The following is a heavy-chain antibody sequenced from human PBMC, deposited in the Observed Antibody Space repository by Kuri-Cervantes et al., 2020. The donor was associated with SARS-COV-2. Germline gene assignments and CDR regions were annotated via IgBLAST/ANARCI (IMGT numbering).Heavy chain of an antibody. CDR3: ARDVRAYSAPVPPLIT. CDR2: IWYEGSKK. Sequence: GGSLRLSCAASGFTFNIYGMHWVRQVPGKGLEWVAVIWYEGSKKYYGDSVKGRFTISRDISENTAYLQMNSLTVEDTAVYYCARDVRAYSAPVPPLITGGQGTLVTVSS. J-gene: IGHJ1*01. D-gene: IGHD1-26*01. CDR1: GFTFNIYG. V-gene: IGHV3-33*01.